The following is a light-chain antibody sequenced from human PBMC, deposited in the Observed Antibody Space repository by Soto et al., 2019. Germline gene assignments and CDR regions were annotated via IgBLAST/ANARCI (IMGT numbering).Light chain of an antibody. Sequence: DIPMTQSPSTLSAFVGDRLTITCRASQSISTWLAWYQQKPGKAPKLLIYDASSLKSGVPSRFSGSGSGTEFTLTIISLQTDDFATYYCQQYYSSAPSWTFGQGTKVELK. CDR1: QSISTW. J-gene: IGKJ1*01. V-gene: IGKV1-5*01. CDR3: QQYYSSAPSWT. CDR2: DAS.